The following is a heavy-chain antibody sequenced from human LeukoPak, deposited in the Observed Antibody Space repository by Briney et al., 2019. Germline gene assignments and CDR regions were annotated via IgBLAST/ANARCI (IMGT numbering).Heavy chain of an antibody. CDR3: ARGTIAAAGYYYFDY. CDR2: IKQDGSEK. J-gene: IGHJ4*02. D-gene: IGHD6-13*01. CDR1: GFTFSSYW. Sequence: GGSLRLSCAASGFTFSSYWMSWVRQAPGKGLEWVANIKQDGSEKYYVDSVKGRFTTSRDNAKNSLYLQMNSLRAEDTAVYYCARGTIAAAGYYYFDYWGQGTQVTVSS. V-gene: IGHV3-7*04.